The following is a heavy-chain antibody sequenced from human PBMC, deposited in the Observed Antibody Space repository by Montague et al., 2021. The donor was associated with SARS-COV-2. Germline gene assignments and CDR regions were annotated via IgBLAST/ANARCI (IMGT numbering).Heavy chain of an antibody. CDR3: VRDPATGMDV. CDR2: ISATSRTI. J-gene: IGHJ6*02. Sequence: SLRLSCAASGFTFSDYGINWVRQAPGMGLEWFSYISATSRTIYYADSVKSRFTVSRDNAKNSLYLQMNSLRAEDTALYYCVRDPATGMDVWGLGTMVTVSS. CDR1: GFTFSDYG. V-gene: IGHV3-48*04.